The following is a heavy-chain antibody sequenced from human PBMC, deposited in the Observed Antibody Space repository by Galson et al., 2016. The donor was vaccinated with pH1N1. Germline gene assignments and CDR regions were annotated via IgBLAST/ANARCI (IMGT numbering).Heavy chain of an antibody. D-gene: IGHD4-17*01. CDR1: GHTFTSYG. CDR2: ISAYNGNT. CDR3: ARRLYGDYVDYFDY. J-gene: IGHJ4*02. V-gene: IGHV1-18*01. Sequence: SVKVSCKASGHTFTSYGISWVRQAPGQGLEWMGWISAYNGNTNYAQKLQGRVTMTTDTSTSTAYMELRSLRSDDTAVYYCARRLYGDYVDYFDYWGQGTLVTVSS.